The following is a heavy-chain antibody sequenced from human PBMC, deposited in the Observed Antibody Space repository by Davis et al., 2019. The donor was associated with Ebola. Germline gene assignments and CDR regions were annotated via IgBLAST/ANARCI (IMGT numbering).Heavy chain of an antibody. CDR3: ARTVVVAATSLDS. CDR2: ISTYYGNA. J-gene: IGHJ4*02. Sequence: AASVKVSCKASGYSFSSYGITWVRQAPGRGLEWMGYISTYYGNANYAQNLQDRVTMTTDTSTRTVYMELRGLISDDTAVYFCARTVVVAATSLDSWGQGTLATVSS. V-gene: IGHV1-18*01. D-gene: IGHD2-15*01. CDR1: GYSFSSYG.